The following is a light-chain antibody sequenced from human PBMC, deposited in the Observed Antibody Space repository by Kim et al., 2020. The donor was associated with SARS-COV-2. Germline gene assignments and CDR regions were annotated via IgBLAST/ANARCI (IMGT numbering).Light chain of an antibody. V-gene: IGLV3-1*01. CDR1: KLVDKY. CDR2: QDR. Sequence: VCPGQPASIPCSGDKLVDKYACWYQQKPGQSPVLVIYQDRERPSGIPERFAGSNSGNTATLTIGGTQAMDEAVYYCQTWDSSTVVFGEGTQLTV. CDR3: QTWDSSTVV. J-gene: IGLJ2*01.